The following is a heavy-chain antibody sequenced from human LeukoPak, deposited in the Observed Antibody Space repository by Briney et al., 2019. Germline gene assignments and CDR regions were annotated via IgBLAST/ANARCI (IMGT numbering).Heavy chain of an antibody. CDR3: AKDEYYVLWIGYPVGY. J-gene: IGHJ4*02. Sequence: GGSLRLSCAASGFTFNSYAMSWVRQAPGKGLEWVSAISGSGGSTYYADSVKGRFTISRDNSKNTLYLQMNSLRAEDTAVYYCAKDEYYVLWIGYPVGYWGQGTLVTVSS. CDR2: ISGSGGST. D-gene: IGHD3-3*01. CDR1: GFTFNSYA. V-gene: IGHV3-23*01.